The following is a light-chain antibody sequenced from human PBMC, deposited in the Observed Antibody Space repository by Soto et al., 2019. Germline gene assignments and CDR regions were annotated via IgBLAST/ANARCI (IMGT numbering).Light chain of an antibody. J-gene: IGKJ5*01. CDR2: GAS. CDR1: QSVSSN. Sequence: EIVMTQSPATLSVSPGERATLSCRASQSVSSNLAWYQQKPGQAPRLLIYGASTRATGIPARFSGSGSGTEFTLTISSLQSEDCEVYYCQQYNNWPLTFGQGTRLEI. V-gene: IGKV3-15*01. CDR3: QQYNNWPLT.